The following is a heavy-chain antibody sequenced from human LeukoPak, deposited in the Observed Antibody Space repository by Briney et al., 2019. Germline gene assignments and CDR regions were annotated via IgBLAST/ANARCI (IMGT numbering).Heavy chain of an antibody. CDR2: INHSGST. J-gene: IGHJ4*02. CDR1: GGSFSGYY. V-gene: IGHV4-34*01. D-gene: IGHD4-11*01. Sequence: SETLSLTCAVYGGSFSGYYWSWIRQPPGKGLEWIGEINHSGSTNYNPSLKSRVTISVDTSKNQFSLKLSSVTAADTAVYYCAKDLFTFTQIAVTIFDYWGQGTLVTVSS. CDR3: AKDLFTFTQIAVTIFDY.